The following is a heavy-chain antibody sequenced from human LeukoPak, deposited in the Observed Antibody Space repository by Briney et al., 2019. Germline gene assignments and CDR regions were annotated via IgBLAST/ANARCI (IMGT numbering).Heavy chain of an antibody. J-gene: IGHJ2*01. V-gene: IGHV4-61*01. CDR1: GDSFSNSNHY. CDR2: VHNSGST. CDR3: ARDSAPVRTSWYFDL. Sequence: SETLSLTCTVFGDSFSNSNHYWTWIRQPPGKELEWIGYVHNSGSTKYNPFLRSRVIISLDTPKNQFSLNVRSVTAADTAMYYCARDSAPVRTSWYFDLGGRGALVTVSS. D-gene: IGHD1-14*01.